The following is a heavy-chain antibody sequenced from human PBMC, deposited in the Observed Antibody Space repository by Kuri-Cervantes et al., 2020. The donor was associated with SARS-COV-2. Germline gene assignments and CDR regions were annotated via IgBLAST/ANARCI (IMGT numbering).Heavy chain of an antibody. CDR3: ASDGVSGSLSLDF. J-gene: IGHJ4*02. CDR1: GCIFSTAI. CDR2: IMPALGMP. V-gene: IGHV1-69*10. Sequence: SVPVSCQASGCIFSTAIISWVRQGGGQGLEWMGGIMPALGMPNYVQRFRGRVTITADTSTATAYLELSGLKAEDTALYYCASDGVSGSLSLDFWGQGTLVTVSS. D-gene: IGHD6-19*01.